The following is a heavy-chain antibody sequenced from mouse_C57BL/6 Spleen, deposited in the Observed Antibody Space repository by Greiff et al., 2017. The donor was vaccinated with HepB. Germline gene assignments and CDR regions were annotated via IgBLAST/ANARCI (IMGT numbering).Heavy chain of an antibody. V-gene: IGHV1-82*01. J-gene: IGHJ2*01. CDR2: IYPGDGDT. CDR3: ASRPYFDY. CDR1: GYAFSSSW. Sequence: VQLQQSGPELVKPGASVKISCKASGYAFSSSWMNWVKQRPGKGLEWIGRIYPGDGDTNYNGKFTGKATLTADKSSSTAYMQLSSLTSEDSAVYFCASRPYFDYWGQGTTLTVSS.